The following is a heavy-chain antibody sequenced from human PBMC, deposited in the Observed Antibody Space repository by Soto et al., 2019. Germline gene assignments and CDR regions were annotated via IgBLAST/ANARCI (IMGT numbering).Heavy chain of an antibody. Sequence: QVQLQESGPGLVKPSQTLSLTCAVSGATISSGDYYWTWIRQPPGKGLEWIGHIYFSVFTHYSPSLASRITIAIDTSRNQFSLRLNSVTAADTDVYYCARSCSGISCYGSGNSGDFWGQGTLVTVSS. CDR3: ARSCSGISCYGSGNSGDF. J-gene: IGHJ4*02. CDR2: IYFSVFT. V-gene: IGHV4-30-4*01. CDR1: GATISSGDYY. D-gene: IGHD2-2*01.